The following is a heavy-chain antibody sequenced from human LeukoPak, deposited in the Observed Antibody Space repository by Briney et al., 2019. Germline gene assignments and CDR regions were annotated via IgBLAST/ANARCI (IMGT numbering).Heavy chain of an antibody. V-gene: IGHV1-24*01. CDR3: ATVRLYSSGWYWAYYFDY. J-gene: IGHJ4*02. CDR1: GYTLTELS. CDR2: FDPEDGET. D-gene: IGHD6-19*01. Sequence: GASVKVSCKVSGYTLTELSMHWVRQAPGKGLEWMGGFDPEDGETTYAQKFQGRVTMTEDTSTDTAYMELSSLRSEDTAVYYCATVRLYSSGWYWAYYFDYWGQGTLVTVSS.